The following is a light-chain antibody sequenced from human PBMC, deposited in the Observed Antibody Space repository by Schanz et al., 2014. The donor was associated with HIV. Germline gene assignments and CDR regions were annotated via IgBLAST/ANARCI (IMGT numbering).Light chain of an antibody. CDR1: KLGDTY. CDR3: QAWDSSTAV. V-gene: IGLV3-1*01. J-gene: IGLJ2*01. Sequence: SYELTQPPSVSVSPGQTAIITCSGDKLGDTYACWYQQKPGQSPVLVIYQDSKRPSGIPERFSGSNSGNTATLTISGTQAMDEADYYCQAWDSSTAVFGGGTKLTVL. CDR2: QDS.